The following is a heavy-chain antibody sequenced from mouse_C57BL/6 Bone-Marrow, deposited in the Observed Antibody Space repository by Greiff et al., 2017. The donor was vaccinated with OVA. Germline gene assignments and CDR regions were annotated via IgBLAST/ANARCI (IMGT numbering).Heavy chain of an antibody. J-gene: IGHJ3*01. CDR1: GYTFTSYW. Sequence: QVQLQQPGTELVKPGASVKLSCTASGYTFTSYWMHWVQQRPGQGLEWIGNISPGNGGTNYTEKFKSKATLTVDKSSSTAYMQLSSLTSGDSAVDDGAKYWICDEDDWFAYWGQGTPVTVSA. V-gene: IGHV1-53*01. D-gene: IGHD5-1-1*01. CDR3: AKYWICDEDDWFAY. CDR2: ISPGNGGT.